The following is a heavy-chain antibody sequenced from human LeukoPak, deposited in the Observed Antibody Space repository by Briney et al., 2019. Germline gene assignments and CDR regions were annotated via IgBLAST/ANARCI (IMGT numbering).Heavy chain of an antibody. V-gene: IGHV1-8*01. CDR1: GYTFTSYD. CDR2: MNPNSGNT. Sequence: ASVKVSCKASGYTFTSYDINWVRQATGQGLEWMXXMNPNSGNTGYAQKFQGRVTMTRNTSISTAYMELSSLRSEDTAVYYCARSAISGSYPLGYWGQGTLVTVSS. CDR3: ARSAISGSYPLGY. D-gene: IGHD1-26*01. J-gene: IGHJ4*02.